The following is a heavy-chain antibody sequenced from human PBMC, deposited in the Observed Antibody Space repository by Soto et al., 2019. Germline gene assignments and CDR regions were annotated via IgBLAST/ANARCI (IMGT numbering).Heavy chain of an antibody. Sequence: ASVKVSCKASGYTFTSYGISWVRQAPGQGLEWMGWISAYNGNTNYAQKLQGRVTMTTDTSTSTAYMELRSLRSDDTAVYYCARDLNIVATILGEYFDYWGQGTLVTVSS. D-gene: IGHD5-12*01. CDR3: ARDLNIVATILGEYFDY. CDR1: GYTFTSYG. CDR2: ISAYNGNT. V-gene: IGHV1-18*01. J-gene: IGHJ4*02.